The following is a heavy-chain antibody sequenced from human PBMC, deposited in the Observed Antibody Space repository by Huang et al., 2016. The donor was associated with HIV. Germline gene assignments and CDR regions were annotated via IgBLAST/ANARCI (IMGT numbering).Heavy chain of an antibody. J-gene: IGHJ4*02. CDR1: GYAFQNYG. CDR3: ARAGSYYANSGYYRGLNF. D-gene: IGHD5-12*01. V-gene: IGHV1-18*01. CDR2: ISPYTGNT. Sequence: QVHLVQSGGEVKKPGASVKVSCKASGYAFQNYGITWVRQAPGQGLEWMGWISPYTGNTHYEQKRQGRVNRTQDTSSTTAYMELRSLRSDDTTVYFCARAGSYYANSGYYRGLNFWGRGTLVTVSS.